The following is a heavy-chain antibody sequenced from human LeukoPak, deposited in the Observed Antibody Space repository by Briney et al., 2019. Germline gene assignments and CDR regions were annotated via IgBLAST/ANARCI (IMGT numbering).Heavy chain of an antibody. CDR1: GASISDYY. D-gene: IGHD3-10*01. CDR3: ARFSTMLDF. CDR2: IYYTGSN. V-gene: IGHV4-59*01. Sequence: SETLSLTCTVSGASISDYYWIWIRQPPGKGLEWIGYIYYTGSNNYNLSLKSRVVISLNKSNNQFSLKLNSVTAADTAVYYCARFSTMLDFWGRGTLVTVSS. J-gene: IGHJ4*02.